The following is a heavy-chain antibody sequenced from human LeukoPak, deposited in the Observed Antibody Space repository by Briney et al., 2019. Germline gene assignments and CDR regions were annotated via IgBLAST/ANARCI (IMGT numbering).Heavy chain of an antibody. CDR1: GISVSSYA. CDR3: ARAGSSGSYYMYYGMDV. D-gene: IGHD6-19*01. Sequence: PGGSLRLSCAVSGISVSSYAVHWVRQAPGKGLEWVAVMPQDGSNEHYADSVKGRFTISRDMSKNTVFLLMNSLRGADTAVYYCARAGSSGSYYMYYGMDVWGQGTTVVVSS. J-gene: IGHJ6*02. V-gene: IGHV3-30*04. CDR2: MPQDGSNE.